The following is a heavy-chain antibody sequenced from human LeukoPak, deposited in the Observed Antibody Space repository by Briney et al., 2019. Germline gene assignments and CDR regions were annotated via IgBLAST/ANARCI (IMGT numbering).Heavy chain of an antibody. D-gene: IGHD3-16*02. CDR3: ARGYDYVWGSYRSNYFDY. V-gene: IGHV3-30-3*01. CDR2: ISYDGSNK. CDR1: GFTFSSYA. Sequence: GGSLRLSCAASGFTFSSYAMHWVRQAPGKGLKWVAVISYDGSNKYYADSVKGRFTISRDNSKNTLYLQMNSLRAEDTAVYYCARGYDYVWGSYRSNYFDYWGQGTLVTVSS. J-gene: IGHJ4*02.